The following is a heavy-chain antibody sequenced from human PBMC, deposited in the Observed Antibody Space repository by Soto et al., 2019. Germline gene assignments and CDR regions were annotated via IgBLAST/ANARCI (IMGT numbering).Heavy chain of an antibody. CDR2: ISAYNGNT. Sequence: QVQLVQSVAEVKKPGASVKVSCKASGYIFTTYDISSMRQAPGQGLEWMGWISAYNGNTNYALKLQGRVTTTTDTSASSAYTELRSLRADDKAGYSCARDSSAYHGSGRPEFDYYAQRTLLTVAA. CDR3: ARDSSAYHGSGRPEFDY. J-gene: IGHJ4*02. D-gene: IGHD3-10*01. CDR1: GYIFTTYD. V-gene: IGHV1-18*01.